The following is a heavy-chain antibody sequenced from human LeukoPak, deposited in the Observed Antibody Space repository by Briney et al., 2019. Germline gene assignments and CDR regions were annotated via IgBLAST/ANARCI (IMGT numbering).Heavy chain of an antibody. D-gene: IGHD2-15*01. J-gene: IGHJ4*02. Sequence: SGGSLRLSCAASGFTSSDYYMSWIRQAPGKGLEWVSYISSSGSTIYYADSVKGRFTISRDNAKNSLYLQMNSLRAEDTAMYYCVRDRGYCSGGTCYALWDYWGQGTLVTVSS. CDR3: VRDRGYCSGGTCYALWDY. CDR2: ISSSGSTI. V-gene: IGHV3-11*04. CDR1: GFTSSDYY.